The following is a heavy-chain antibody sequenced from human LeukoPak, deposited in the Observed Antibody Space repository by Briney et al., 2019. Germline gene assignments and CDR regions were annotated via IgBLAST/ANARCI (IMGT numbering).Heavy chain of an antibody. D-gene: IGHD4-23*01. V-gene: IGHV4-39*07. CDR3: ARLYGGTAFDY. CDR1: GGSISSSSYY. J-gene: IGHJ4*02. Sequence: ASETLSLTCTVSGGSISSSSYYWGWIRQPPGKGLEWIGSIYYSGSTYYNPSLKSRVTISVDTSKNQFSLKLSSVTAADTAVYYCARLYGGTAFDYWGQGTLVTVSS. CDR2: IYYSGST.